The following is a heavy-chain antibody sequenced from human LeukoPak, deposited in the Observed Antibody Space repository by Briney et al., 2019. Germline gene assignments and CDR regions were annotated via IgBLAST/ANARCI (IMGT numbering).Heavy chain of an antibody. CDR1: GFTFSSYV. D-gene: IGHD2-21*01. CDR2: IGGTGGNI. CDR3: VRDNYSYRLDV. Sequence: GGSLRLSCAASGFTFSSYVMSWVRQAPGKGLEWVSAIGGTGGNIFYTDSVKGRFTISRDNSKNTLYLHMNSLRAEDTAIYYCVRDNYSYRLDVWGQGTLVTVSS. J-gene: IGHJ4*02. V-gene: IGHV3-23*01.